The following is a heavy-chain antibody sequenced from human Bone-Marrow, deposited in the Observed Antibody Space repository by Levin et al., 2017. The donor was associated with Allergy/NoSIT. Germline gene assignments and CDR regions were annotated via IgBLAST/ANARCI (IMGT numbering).Heavy chain of an antibody. CDR2: INPNSGGP. CDR1: GYAFSDYY. J-gene: IGHJ3*01. CDR3: ARALNHFDSSGDNDALDF. Sequence: ASVKVSCKASGYAFSDYYIHWVRQAPGQGPEWMGWINPNSGGPNYAERFQARVTMTRDTSISTAYMELWNLRPDDTAIYYCARALNHFDSSGDNDALDFWGQGTKVSVFS. D-gene: IGHD6-25*01. V-gene: IGHV1-2*02.